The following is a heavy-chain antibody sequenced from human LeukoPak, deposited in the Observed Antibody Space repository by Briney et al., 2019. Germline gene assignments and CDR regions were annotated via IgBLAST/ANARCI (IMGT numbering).Heavy chain of an antibody. Sequence: SETLSLTSTVSGGSISSYYWSWIRQPAGKGLEWIGRIYTSGSTNYNPSLKSRVTMSVDTSKNQFSLKLSSVTAADTAVYYCAREITNFGGWLFVYWGQGTLVTVSS. CDR1: GGSISSYY. CDR2: IYTSGST. V-gene: IGHV4-4*07. CDR3: AREITNFGGWLFVY. J-gene: IGHJ4*02. D-gene: IGHD6-19*01.